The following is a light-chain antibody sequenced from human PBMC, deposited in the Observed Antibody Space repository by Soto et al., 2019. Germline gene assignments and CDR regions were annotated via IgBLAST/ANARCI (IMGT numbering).Light chain of an antibody. J-gene: IGKJ2*01. V-gene: IGKV1-5*01. Sequence: DIQMTQSPSTLSASVGDRVTITCRARQSISSWLAWYQQKPGKAPKLLIYDASSLQIGVPSRFSGSGSGTEFSITICSALPDDFATCFSQQYSSYSGYTFGQGTKLEIK. CDR2: DAS. CDR3: QQYSSYSGYT. CDR1: QSISSW.